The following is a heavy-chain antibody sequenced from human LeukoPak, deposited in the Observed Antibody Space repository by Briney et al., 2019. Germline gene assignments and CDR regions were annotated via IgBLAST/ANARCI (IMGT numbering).Heavy chain of an antibody. CDR3: ARDSYYYDSSGYSRFDP. CDR1: GGSISSYY. V-gene: IGHV4-4*07. CDR2: IYTSGST. Sequence: PSETLSLTCTVSGGSISSYYWSWIRQPAGKGLEWIGRIYTSGSTNYNPSLKSRVTMSVDTSKNQFSLKLSSVTAADTAVYYCARDSYYYDSSGYSRFDPWGQGTLVTVSS. D-gene: IGHD3-22*01. J-gene: IGHJ5*02.